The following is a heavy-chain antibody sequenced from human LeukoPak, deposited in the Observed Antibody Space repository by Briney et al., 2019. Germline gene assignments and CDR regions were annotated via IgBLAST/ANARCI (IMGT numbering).Heavy chain of an antibody. V-gene: IGHV4-39*01. CDR3: VRRSSSQPPNY. J-gene: IGHJ4*02. Sequence: PSETLSLTCTVSGGSISSSSYFWGWIRQPPGKGLEWVGSMSYSGSTYYNPSLKSRVTISVDTSKNQFSLKLSSVTAADTAVYYCVRRSSSQPPNYWGQGTLVTVSS. CDR2: MSYSGST. D-gene: IGHD6-13*01. CDR1: GGSISSSSYF.